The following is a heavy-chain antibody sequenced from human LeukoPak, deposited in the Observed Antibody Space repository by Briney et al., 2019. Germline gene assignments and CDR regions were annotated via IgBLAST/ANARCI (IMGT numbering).Heavy chain of an antibody. J-gene: IGHJ5*02. CDR2: IYTSGTT. CDR1: GGSISSFY. Sequence: SETLSLTCSVSGGSISSFYCNWMRQPAGKGLEWIGRIYTSGTTTYNPSLRSRVTMSVDTSKNQFSLKLSSVTAADTAVYYCARDSGTTGEVKFDPWGQGTLVTVSS. D-gene: IGHD3-10*01. CDR3: ARDSGTTGEVKFDP. V-gene: IGHV4-4*07.